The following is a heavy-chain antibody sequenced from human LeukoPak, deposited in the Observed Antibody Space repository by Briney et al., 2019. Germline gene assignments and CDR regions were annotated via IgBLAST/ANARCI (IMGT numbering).Heavy chain of an antibody. CDR2: IIPILGIA. D-gene: IGHD5-24*01. V-gene: IGHV1-69*02. CDR3: ASEAERWLQSYDAFDI. CDR1: GGTFSSYT. Sequence: SVKVSCKASGGTFSSYTISWVRQAPGQGLEWMGRIIPILGIANYAQKFQGRVTITADKSTSTAYMELSSLRSEDTAVYYCASEAERWLQSYDAFDIWGQGTMVTVSS. J-gene: IGHJ3*02.